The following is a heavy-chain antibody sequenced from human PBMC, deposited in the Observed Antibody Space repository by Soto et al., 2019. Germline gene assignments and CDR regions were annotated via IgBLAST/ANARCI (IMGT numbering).Heavy chain of an antibody. D-gene: IGHD1-1*01. Sequence: QVQLVQSGAEVRKPGASVNISCRASGFTFSDHLINWVRQVPGQSLEWMGWLNPDNGNTKYSQTVQGRVTISRHSSASIVYVEVSNLTTEDTADFYCESDKLSVGPRANDAFDVWGQGTMVTVSS. J-gene: IGHJ3*01. V-gene: IGHV1-3*01. CDR1: GFTFSDHL. CDR3: ESDKLSVGPRANDAFDV. CDR2: LNPDNGNT.